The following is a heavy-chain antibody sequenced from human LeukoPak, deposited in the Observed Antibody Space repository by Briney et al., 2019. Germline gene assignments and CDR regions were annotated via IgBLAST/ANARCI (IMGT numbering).Heavy chain of an antibody. CDR3: ARDPAAAGQAPFDC. Sequence: ASVKVSCKASGYTFTSYYIHWVRQAPGQGLEWMGVINPSGDTTSYAQKFQGRVTMTRDTSTNTVYMELSSLRSEDTAVYYCARDPAAAGQAPFDCWGQGTLVTVSS. CDR2: INPSGDTT. J-gene: IGHJ4*02. CDR1: GYTFTSYY. V-gene: IGHV1-46*01. D-gene: IGHD6-13*01.